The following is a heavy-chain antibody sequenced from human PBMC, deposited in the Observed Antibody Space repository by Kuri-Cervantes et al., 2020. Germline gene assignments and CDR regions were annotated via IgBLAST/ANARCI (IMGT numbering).Heavy chain of an antibody. CDR2: IKQDGSER. CDR1: GFTFSWFW. J-gene: IGHJ4*02. V-gene: IGHV3-7*01. CDR3: ARDFYRGRDH. Sequence: GESLKISCAASGFTFSWFWMNWVRQAPGKGLEWVANIKQDGSERYYGDSVKGRFTISRDNAENSLYLQMNSLRAEDTAVYYCARDFYRGRDHWGQGTLVTVSS. D-gene: IGHD2/OR15-2a*01.